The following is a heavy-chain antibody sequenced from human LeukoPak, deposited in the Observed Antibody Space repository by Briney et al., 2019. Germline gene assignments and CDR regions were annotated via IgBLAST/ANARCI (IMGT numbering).Heavy chain of an antibody. CDR2: IYTSGST. D-gene: IGHD2-2*01. V-gene: IGHV4-61*02. Sequence: PSETLSLTCTVSGGSISSGSYYWSWIRQPAGKGLEWIVRIYTSGSTNYNPSLKSRVTISVDTSKNQFSLKLSSVTAADTAVYYCARTAYQLLFGAFDIWGQGTMVTVSS. CDR1: GGSISSGSYY. CDR3: ARTAYQLLFGAFDI. J-gene: IGHJ3*02.